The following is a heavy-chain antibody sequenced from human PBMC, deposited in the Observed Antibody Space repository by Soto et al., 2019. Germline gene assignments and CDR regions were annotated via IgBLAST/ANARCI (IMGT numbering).Heavy chain of an antibody. CDR3: VVSAAAGTGYYYYYGMDV. V-gene: IGHV5-51*01. J-gene: IGHJ6*02. D-gene: IGHD6-13*01. CDR1: GYSFTSYW. CDR2: IYPGDSDT. Sequence: PGESLKVSCKGSGYSFTSYWIGWVRQMPGKGLEWMGIIYPGDSDTRYSPSFQGQVTISADKSISTAYLQWSSLKASDTAMYCCVVSAAAGTGYYYYYGMDVWGQGTTVTVSS.